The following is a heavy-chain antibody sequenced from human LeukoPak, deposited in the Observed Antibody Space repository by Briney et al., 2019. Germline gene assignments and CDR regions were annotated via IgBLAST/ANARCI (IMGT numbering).Heavy chain of an antibody. CDR2: IKQDGSEK. CDR1: GFTFSSYW. J-gene: IGHJ4*02. V-gene: IGHV3-7*03. D-gene: IGHD1-14*01. CDR3: AKDGNQEPLDY. Sequence: PGGSLRLSCAASGFTFSSYWMSWVRQAPGKGLEWVANIKQDGSEKYYVDSVKGRFTISRDNAKNSLYLQMNSLRTEDTALYYCAKDGNQEPLDYWGQGTLVTVSS.